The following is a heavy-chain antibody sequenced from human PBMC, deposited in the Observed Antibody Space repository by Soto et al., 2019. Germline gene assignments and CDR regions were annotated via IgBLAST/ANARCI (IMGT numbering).Heavy chain of an antibody. CDR2: IIPLFGTP. J-gene: IGHJ6*02. Sequence: QVQLVQSGAEVKKPGSSVKVSCKASGDSFSIYAISWVRRAPGQGLEWMGGIIPLFGTPNYAQNFQGRVTITADESTTTPYMELMSLRSDDTAVYYCARNFKNVVEPATQRDFYYYGMDVWGQGTTVTVSS. V-gene: IGHV1-69*01. CDR3: ARNFKNVVEPATQRDFYYYGMDV. D-gene: IGHD2-2*01. CDR1: GDSFSIYA.